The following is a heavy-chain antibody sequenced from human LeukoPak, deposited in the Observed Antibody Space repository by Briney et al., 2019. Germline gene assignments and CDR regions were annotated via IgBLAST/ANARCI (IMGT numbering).Heavy chain of an antibody. J-gene: IGHJ4*02. Sequence: ASVKVSCKASGGTFSSYAISWVRQAPGQGLEWMGRITPILGIANYAQKFQGGVTITADKSTSTAYMELSSLRSEDTAVYYCARDSDSSGWYPYYFDYWGQGTLVTVSS. V-gene: IGHV1-69*04. CDR1: GGTFSSYA. CDR3: ARDSDSSGWYPYYFDY. CDR2: ITPILGIA. D-gene: IGHD6-19*01.